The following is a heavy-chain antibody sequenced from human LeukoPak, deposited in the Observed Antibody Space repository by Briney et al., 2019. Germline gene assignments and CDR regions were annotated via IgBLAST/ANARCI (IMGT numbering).Heavy chain of an antibody. J-gene: IGHJ4*02. Sequence: GASVEVSRKASGYTFPRHYMHLGRQAPGPGLGWRGRINPNSGGTNYAQKFQGRVTMTRDTSISTAYMELSRLRSDDTAVYYCASAFSPYYYDSSGYYNWGQGTLVTVSS. CDR1: GYTFPRHY. CDR2: INPNSGGT. V-gene: IGHV1-2*06. CDR3: ASAFSPYYYDSSGYYN. D-gene: IGHD3-22*01.